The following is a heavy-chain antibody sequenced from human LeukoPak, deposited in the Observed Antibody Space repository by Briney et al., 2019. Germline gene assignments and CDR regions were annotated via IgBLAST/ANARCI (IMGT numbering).Heavy chain of an antibody. Sequence: SQTLSLTCTVSGGSISSSSYYWNWIRQSAGEGLEWIGRIYTSGSTNYNPSLKSRVTISLDTSRNQFSLQLSSATAADTAVYYCARGVTWNYLNYWGQGTLVTVSS. CDR2: IYTSGST. D-gene: IGHD2-21*02. J-gene: IGHJ4*02. CDR1: GGSISSSSYY. CDR3: ARGVTWNYLNY. V-gene: IGHV4-61*02.